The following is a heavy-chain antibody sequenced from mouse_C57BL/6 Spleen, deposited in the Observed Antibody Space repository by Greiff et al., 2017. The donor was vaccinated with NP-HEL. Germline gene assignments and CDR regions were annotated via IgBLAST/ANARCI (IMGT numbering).Heavy chain of an antibody. CDR2: IDPSDSYT. J-gene: IGHJ4*01. D-gene: IGHD4-1*01. CDR1: GYTFTSYW. Sequence: QVQLQQPGAELVRPGTSVKLSCKASGYTFTSYWMHWVKQRPGQGLEWIGVIDPSDSYTNYNQKFKGKATLTVDTSSSTAYMQLSSLTSEDSAVYYCARSGLTGTHYYAMDYWGQGTSVTVSS. CDR3: ARSGLTGTHYYAMDY. V-gene: IGHV1-59*01.